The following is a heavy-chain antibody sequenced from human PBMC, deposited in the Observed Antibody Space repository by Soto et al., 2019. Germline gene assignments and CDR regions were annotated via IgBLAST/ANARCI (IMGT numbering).Heavy chain of an antibody. Sequence: SETLSLTCTVSGGSISSGGYYWSRIRQHPGKGLEWIGYIYYSGSTYYNPSLKSRVTISVDTSKNQFSLKLSSVTAADTAVYYCARVGYSSSWRENDYWGQGSLVTVSS. D-gene: IGHD6-13*01. V-gene: IGHV4-31*03. J-gene: IGHJ4*02. CDR3: ARVGYSSSWRENDY. CDR1: GGSISSGGYY. CDR2: IYYSGST.